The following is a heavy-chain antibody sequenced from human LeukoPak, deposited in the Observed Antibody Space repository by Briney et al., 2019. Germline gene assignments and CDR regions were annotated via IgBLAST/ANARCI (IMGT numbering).Heavy chain of an antibody. D-gene: IGHD6-19*01. Sequence: GESLKISCKGSGYSFTTYWIGWVRQMPGKGLEWMGIIYPDDSDTRYSPSFQGQVTISADKSISTAYLQWNGLKASDSAMYYCAKSRDIAVTGNSFDYWGQGTLVTVSS. V-gene: IGHV5-51*01. J-gene: IGHJ4*02. CDR1: GYSFTTYW. CDR2: IYPDDSDT. CDR3: AKSRDIAVTGNSFDY.